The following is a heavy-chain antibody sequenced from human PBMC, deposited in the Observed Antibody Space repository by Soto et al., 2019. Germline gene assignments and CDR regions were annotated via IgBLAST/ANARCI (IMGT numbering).Heavy chain of an antibody. CDR2: IYYSGST. CDR1: GGSISSGDYY. CDR3: ARASGPAGYCSGISCYSVLFDY. V-gene: IGHV4-30-4*02. J-gene: IGHJ4*02. D-gene: IGHD2-15*01. Sequence: SETLSLTCTVSGGSISSGDYYWSWIRQPPGKGLEWIGYIYYSGSTYYNPSLKSRVTISVDTSKNQFSLKLTSVIAADTAVYYCARASGPAGYCSGISCYSVLFDYWGQGTLVTVSS.